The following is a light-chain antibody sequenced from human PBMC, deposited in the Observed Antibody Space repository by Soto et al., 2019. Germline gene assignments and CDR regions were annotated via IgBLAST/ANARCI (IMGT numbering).Light chain of an antibody. CDR2: GAS. V-gene: IGKV3-15*01. J-gene: IGKJ1*01. CDR3: QQYNNWPPWT. Sequence: EIVMTQSPATLSVSPGERATLSCRASQSVSSNLAWYQQKPGQAPRLLIYGASTRATGIPARFSGSGSGTGFPLTISSLQSEDFAVYSCQQYNNWPPWTFGQGTKVEIK. CDR1: QSVSSN.